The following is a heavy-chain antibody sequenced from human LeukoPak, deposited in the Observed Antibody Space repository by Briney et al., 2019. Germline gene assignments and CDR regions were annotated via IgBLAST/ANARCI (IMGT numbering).Heavy chain of an antibody. CDR2: IYYSGST. CDR3: ARAESSSRGNLRFDP. CDR1: GGSISSGDYY. V-gene: IGHV4-30-4*01. D-gene: IGHD4-23*01. Sequence: PSQTLSLTCTVSGGSISSGDYYWSWIRQPPGTGLEWIGYIYYSGSTYYNPSLKSRVTISVDTSKNQFSLKLSSVTAADTAVYYCARAESSSRGNLRFDPWGQGTLVTVSS. J-gene: IGHJ5*02.